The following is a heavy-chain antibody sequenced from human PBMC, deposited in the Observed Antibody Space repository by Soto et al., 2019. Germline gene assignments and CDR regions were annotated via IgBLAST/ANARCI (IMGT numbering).Heavy chain of an antibody. V-gene: IGHV3-11*06. CDR3: AKGGRQWLVTSDFNY. D-gene: IGHD6-19*01. CDR1: EFTFSNYY. CDR2: ISSSSSYT. J-gene: IGHJ4*02. Sequence: PRLSYAASEFTFSNYYISWIRQAPGKGLEWVSYISSSSSYTNYADSVKGRFTISRDSSKNTVSLEMTSLRAEDTAVYYCAKGGRQWLVTSDFNYWGQGALVTVSS.